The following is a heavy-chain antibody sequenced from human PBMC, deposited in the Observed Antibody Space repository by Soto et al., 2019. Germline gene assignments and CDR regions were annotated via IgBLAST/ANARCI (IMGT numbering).Heavy chain of an antibody. J-gene: IGHJ5*02. CDR1: GFTFSSYA. D-gene: IGHD3-3*01. Sequence: PGGSLRLSCAASGFTFSSYAMIWVRQAPGKGLEWVSAISGSGGSTYYADSVKGRFTISRDNSKNTLYLQMNSLRAEDTAVYYCAKDREIDDFWSGYSLNWFDPWGQGTLVTVSS. V-gene: IGHV3-23*01. CDR3: AKDREIDDFWSGYSLNWFDP. CDR2: ISGSGGST.